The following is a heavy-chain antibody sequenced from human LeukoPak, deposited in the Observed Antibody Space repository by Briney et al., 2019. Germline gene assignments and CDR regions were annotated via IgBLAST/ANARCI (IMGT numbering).Heavy chain of an antibody. Sequence: GGSLRLSCAASGFTFSSYGMHWVRQAPGKGLVWVSRINSDGSSTSYADSVKGRFTISRDNAKNTLYLQMNSLRAEDTAVYYCARGDDSSGYYYIYYYYYMDVWGKGTTVTISS. D-gene: IGHD3-22*01. V-gene: IGHV3-74*01. CDR2: INSDGSST. CDR1: GFTFSSYG. CDR3: ARGDDSSGYYYIYYYYYMDV. J-gene: IGHJ6*03.